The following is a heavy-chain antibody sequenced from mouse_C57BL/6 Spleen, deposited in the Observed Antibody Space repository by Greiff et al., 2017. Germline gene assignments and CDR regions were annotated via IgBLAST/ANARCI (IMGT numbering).Heavy chain of an antibody. J-gene: IGHJ3*01. Sequence: VQLQQPGAELVRPGTSVKLSCKASGYTFTSYWMHWVKQRPGQGLEWIGVIDPSDSYTNYNQKFKGKATLTVDTSSSTAYMQLSSLTSEDSAVYYCARAGAWFACWGQGTLVTVSA. CDR1: GYTFTSYW. CDR2: IDPSDSYT. D-gene: IGHD4-1*01. CDR3: ARAGAWFAC. V-gene: IGHV1-59*01.